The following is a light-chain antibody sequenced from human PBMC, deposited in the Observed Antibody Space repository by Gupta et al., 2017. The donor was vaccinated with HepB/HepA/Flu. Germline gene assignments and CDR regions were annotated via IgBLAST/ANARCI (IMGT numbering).Light chain of an antibody. Sequence: EIVMTQSPDTLSVSPGESATLSCRASQSVNNNLAWYQQKPGQAPRLVIYGASTRATGLPARFSGSESGTEFTLTISSLQSEDFAVYFCQQYHDWWTFGQGTKVEIK. CDR1: QSVNNN. V-gene: IGKV3-15*01. CDR2: GAS. J-gene: IGKJ1*01. CDR3: QQYHDWWT.